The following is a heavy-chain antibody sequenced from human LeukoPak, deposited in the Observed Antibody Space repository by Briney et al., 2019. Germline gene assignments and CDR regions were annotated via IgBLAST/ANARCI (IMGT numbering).Heavy chain of an antibody. J-gene: IGHJ3*02. CDR3: ARGPIGRAFDI. V-gene: IGHV4-34*01. D-gene: IGHD1-26*01. CDR2: INHSGST. CDR1: GGSFSGYY. Sequence: SETLSLTCAVYGGSFSGYYWSWIRQPPGKELEWIGEINHSGSTNYNPSLKSRVTISVDTSKNQFSLKLSSVTAADTAVYYCARGPIGRAFDIWGQGTMVTVSS.